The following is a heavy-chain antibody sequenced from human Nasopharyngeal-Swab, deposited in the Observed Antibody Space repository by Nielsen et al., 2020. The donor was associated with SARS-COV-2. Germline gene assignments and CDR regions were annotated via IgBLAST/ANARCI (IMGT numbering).Heavy chain of an antibody. CDR3: ARSGTVGAPGFDH. CDR2: INAGTGNR. Sequence: ASVKVSCKVSGYTFTTYAIHWVRHAPGQRLEWMAWINAGTGNREYSQRFQGRVTISADTSASTAYMELHSLRSEDTAVYYCARSGTVGAPGFDHWGQGTLVTVSS. CDR1: GYTFTTYA. J-gene: IGHJ5*02. D-gene: IGHD1-26*01. V-gene: IGHV1-3*01.